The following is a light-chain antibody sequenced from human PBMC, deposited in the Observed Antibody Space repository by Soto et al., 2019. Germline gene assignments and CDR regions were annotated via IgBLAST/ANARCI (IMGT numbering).Light chain of an antibody. CDR3: QQYNSGPNT. CDR2: AAS. V-gene: IGKV1-27*01. J-gene: IGKJ2*01. Sequence: DVQMTQSPSSLSASVGDRVTITCRASREISSYLAWYQQKPGKVPKLLIYAASTLHAGVQSRFSGSGSGTFFTLTINSLHPEDVATYYCQQYNSGPNTFGRGTRLEIK. CDR1: REISSY.